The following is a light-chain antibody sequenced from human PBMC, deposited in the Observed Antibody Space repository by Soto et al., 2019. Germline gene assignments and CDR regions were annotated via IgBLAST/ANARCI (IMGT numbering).Light chain of an antibody. CDR2: KAS. Sequence: DIQMTQSPSTLSASVGDRVTITCRASQSISNWLAWYQQKPGKAPKYLICKASNLQSGVPSRFSGSGFGTEFTLTISSLQPDDFATYYCQQYDSYPLAFGGGTRVDIK. J-gene: IGKJ4*01. CDR3: QQYDSYPLA. V-gene: IGKV1-5*03. CDR1: QSISNW.